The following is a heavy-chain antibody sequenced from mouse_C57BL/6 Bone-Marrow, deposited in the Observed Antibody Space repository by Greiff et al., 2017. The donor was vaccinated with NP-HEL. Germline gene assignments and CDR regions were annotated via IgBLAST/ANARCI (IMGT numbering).Heavy chain of an antibody. V-gene: IGHV1-76*01. CDR3: ARGDGYYWFAY. Sequence: QVQLQQSGAELVRPGASVKLSCKASGYTFTDYYINWVKQRPGQGLEWIARIYPGSGNTYYNEKFKGKATLTAEKSSSTAYMQLSSLTSEDSAVYFCARGDGYYWFAYWGQGTLVTVSA. D-gene: IGHD2-3*01. J-gene: IGHJ3*01. CDR1: GYTFTDYY. CDR2: IYPGSGNT.